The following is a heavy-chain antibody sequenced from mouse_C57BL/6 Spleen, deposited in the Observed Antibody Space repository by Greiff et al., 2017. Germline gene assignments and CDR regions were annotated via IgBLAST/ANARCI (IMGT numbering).Heavy chain of an antibody. CDR3: VRGGYYEYFDV. V-gene: IGHV10-1*01. D-gene: IGHD2-3*01. Sequence: EVKLMESGGGLVQPKGSLKLSCAASGFSFNTYAMNWVRQAPGKGLEWVARIRSKSNNYATYYAVSVKVRFTISRDDSESMLYLQMNNLKTEDTAMYYCVRGGYYEYFDVWGTGTTVTVSS. CDR2: IRSKSNNYAT. J-gene: IGHJ1*03. CDR1: GFSFNTYA.